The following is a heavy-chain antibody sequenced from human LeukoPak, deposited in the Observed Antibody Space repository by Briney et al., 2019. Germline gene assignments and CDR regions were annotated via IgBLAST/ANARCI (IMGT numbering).Heavy chain of an antibody. CDR2: TYYRAKWYN. D-gene: IGHD6-13*01. CDR3: VSGAGAGFDY. V-gene: IGHV6-1*01. Sequence: SQTLSLTCAISGDSVSSNNGAWNWIRQSPSRGLEWLGRTYYRAKWYNEYAVSVKSRITINAYTSKNQFSLHLNSVTPEDTALYYCVSGAGAGFDYWGQGTLVTVSS. J-gene: IGHJ4*02. CDR1: GDSVSSNNGA.